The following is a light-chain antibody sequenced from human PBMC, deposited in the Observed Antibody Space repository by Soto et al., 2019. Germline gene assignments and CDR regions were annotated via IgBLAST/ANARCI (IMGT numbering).Light chain of an antibody. CDR3: SLSTNRNPRV. Sequence: QSALTQPPSVSGSPGQSVTISCTGTSSDIGSFNRVSWYQQPPGTAPKLIIFEVNNRPSGVPDRFSGSLSANTASLIISGLQAEDEADYYCSLSTNRNPRVFGGGTKLTVL. J-gene: IGLJ3*02. V-gene: IGLV2-18*01. CDR2: EVN. CDR1: SSDIGSFNR.